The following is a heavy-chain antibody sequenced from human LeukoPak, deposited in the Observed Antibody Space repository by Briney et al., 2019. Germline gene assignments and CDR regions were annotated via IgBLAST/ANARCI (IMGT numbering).Heavy chain of an antibody. D-gene: IGHD1-1*01. Sequence: GGSLRLSCAASGFIFSNYGMHWVRQAPGKGLEWVAVISYDGSNKYYADSVKGRFTISRDNSKNTLYLQMNSLRAEDTAVYYCAKGWRMSDPWGQGTLVTVSS. J-gene: IGHJ5*02. CDR3: AKGWRMSDP. CDR2: ISYDGSNK. V-gene: IGHV3-30*18. CDR1: GFIFSNYG.